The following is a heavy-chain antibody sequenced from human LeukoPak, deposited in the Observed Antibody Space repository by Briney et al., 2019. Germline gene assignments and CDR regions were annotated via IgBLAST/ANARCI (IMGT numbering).Heavy chain of an antibody. Sequence: PGGSLRLSCAASGFTFSSYGMHWVRHAPGKGLQWVAFIWYDGSNKYYADSVKGRFTISRDNSKNTLYLQINSLRAEDTAVYYCARDRGESDFDYWGQGTLVTVSS. CDR1: GFTFSSYG. J-gene: IGHJ4*02. CDR2: IWYDGSNK. V-gene: IGHV3-33*01. D-gene: IGHD3-10*01. CDR3: ARDRGESDFDY.